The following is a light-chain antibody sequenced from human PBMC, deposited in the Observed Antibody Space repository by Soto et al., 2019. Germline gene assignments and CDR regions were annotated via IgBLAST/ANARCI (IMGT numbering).Light chain of an antibody. CDR1: QSLSSY. V-gene: IGKV1-39*01. CDR3: QQSYSTPWT. J-gene: IGKJ1*01. CDR2: SAS. Sequence: DIQMTQSPSSLSASVGDRVTITCRASQSLSSYLKWYQQKPGKAPKRMIYSASSLQSGVPSRFSGSGSGTDFSLTISSLQPEDFATYYCQQSYSTPWTFGQETKVEIK.